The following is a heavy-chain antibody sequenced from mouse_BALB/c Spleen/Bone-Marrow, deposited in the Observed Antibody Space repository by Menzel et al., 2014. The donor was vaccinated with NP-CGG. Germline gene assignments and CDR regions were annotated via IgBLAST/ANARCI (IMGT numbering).Heavy chain of an antibody. D-gene: IGHD2-4*01. CDR2: INVNGDTT. CDR3: ARGYDYSSWFAY. Sequence: EVQLVESGGGLVQPGGSLKLSCAASGFTFSSYGMSWVRQTPDKRLEMIATINVNGDTTYHPDSVKGRFTISGDNVKNTLYLQMSSLKSEDTAMYYCARGYDYSSWFAYWGQGTLVTVSA. CDR1: GFTFSSYG. V-gene: IGHV5-6-3*01. J-gene: IGHJ3*01.